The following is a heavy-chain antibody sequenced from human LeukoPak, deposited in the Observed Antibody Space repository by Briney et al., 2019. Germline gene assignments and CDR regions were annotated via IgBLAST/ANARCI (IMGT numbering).Heavy chain of an antibody. CDR2: ISSSSSYI. J-gene: IGHJ4*02. V-gene: IGHV3-21*01. CDR1: GFTFSSYS. CDR3: AGRRPDRGVPIDY. D-gene: IGHD3-10*01. Sequence: GGSLRLSCAASGFTFSSYSMNWVRQAPGKGLEGVSSISSSSSYIYYADSVKGRFTISRDNAKNSLYLQMNSLRAEDTAVYYCAGRRPDRGVPIDYWGQGTLVTVSS.